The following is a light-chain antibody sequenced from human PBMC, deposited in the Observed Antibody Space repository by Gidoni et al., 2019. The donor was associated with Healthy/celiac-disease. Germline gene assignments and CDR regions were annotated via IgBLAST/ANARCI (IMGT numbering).Light chain of an antibody. Sequence: EIVMTQSPATLSVSPGERATLSCRASQSVSSNFAWYQQKPGQAHRLLIYGASTRATGIPARFSGGGSGTEFTLTISSLQSEDFAVYYCQQYNNWLYTFGQGTKMEIK. CDR3: QQYNNWLYT. J-gene: IGKJ2*01. CDR1: QSVSSN. CDR2: GAS. V-gene: IGKV3-15*01.